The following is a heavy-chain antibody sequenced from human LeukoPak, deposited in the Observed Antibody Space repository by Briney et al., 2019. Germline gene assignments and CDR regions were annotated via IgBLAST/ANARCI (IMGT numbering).Heavy chain of an antibody. V-gene: IGHV4-39*01. D-gene: IGHD1-26*01. Sequence: SETLSLTRTVSGGSISSSHYHWGWIRQPPGRGLEWIGTIYYSGTTYYNPSLKSRVTISVDTSKNQFSLKLSSMTAADTAVYYCARLTVGATAVDCWGQGTLVTVSS. J-gene: IGHJ4*02. CDR3: ARLTVGATAVDC. CDR2: IYYSGTT. CDR1: GGSISSSHYH.